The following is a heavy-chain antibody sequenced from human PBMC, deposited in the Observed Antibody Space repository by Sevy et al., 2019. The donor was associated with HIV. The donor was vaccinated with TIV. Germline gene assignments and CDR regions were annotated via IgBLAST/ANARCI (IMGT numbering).Heavy chain of an antibody. J-gene: IGHJ4*02. CDR2: IYPGDSDT. CDR1: GYSFTSYW. D-gene: IGHD2-2*01. CDR3: ARSRGGGIVVVPAAQDYFDY. Sequence: GESLKISCKGSGYSFTSYWIGWVRQMPGKGLEWMGIIYPGDSDTRYSPSFQGQVTISADKSISTAYLQWSSLKASDTAMDYCARSRGGGIVVVPAAQDYFDYWGQGTLVTVSS. V-gene: IGHV5-51*01.